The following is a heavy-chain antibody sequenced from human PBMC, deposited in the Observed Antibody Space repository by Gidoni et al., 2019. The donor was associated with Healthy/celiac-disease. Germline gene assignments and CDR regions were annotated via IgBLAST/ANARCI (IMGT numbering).Heavy chain of an antibody. V-gene: IGHV4-31*03. CDR2: IYYSGCT. D-gene: IGHD3-16*01. CDR3: ARDRSGGRDAFDI. Sequence: QVQLQESGPGLVKPSQTLSLTCTVSGGSISSGGYYWSWIRQHPGKGLEWIGYIYYSGCTYYNPSLKSRVTISVDTSKNQFSLKLSSVTAADTAVYYCARDRSGGRDAFDIWGQGTMVTVSS. J-gene: IGHJ3*02. CDR1: GGSISSGGYY.